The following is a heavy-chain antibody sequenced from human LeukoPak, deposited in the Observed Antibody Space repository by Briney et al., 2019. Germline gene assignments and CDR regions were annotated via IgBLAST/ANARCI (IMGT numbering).Heavy chain of an antibody. CDR1: GYSISSGYY. V-gene: IGHV4-38-2*01. Sequence: SETLSLTCAVSGYSISSGYYWGWIRQPPGKGLEWIGSIYHSGSTYYNPSLKSRVTISVDTSKNQFSLKLSSVTAADTAVYYCARGTVPAANYWGQGTLVTVSS. CDR3: ARGTVPAANY. J-gene: IGHJ4*02. D-gene: IGHD2-2*01. CDR2: IYHSGST.